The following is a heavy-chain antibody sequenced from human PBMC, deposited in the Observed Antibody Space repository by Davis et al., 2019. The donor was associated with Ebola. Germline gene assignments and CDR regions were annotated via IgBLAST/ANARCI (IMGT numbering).Heavy chain of an antibody. CDR3: ARAGRPGPYYGMDV. CDR1: GGSFSGYY. V-gene: IGHV4-34*01. J-gene: IGHJ6*04. Sequence: MPSGTLSLTCAVYGGSFSGYYWSWIRQPPGKGLEWIGEINHSGSTNYNPSLKSRVTISVDTSKNQFSLKLSSVTAADTAVYYCARAGRPGPYYGMDVWGKGTTVTVSS. CDR2: INHSGST.